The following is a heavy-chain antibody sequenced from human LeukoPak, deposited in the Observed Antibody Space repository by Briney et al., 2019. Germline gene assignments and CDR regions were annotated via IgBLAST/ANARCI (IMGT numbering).Heavy chain of an antibody. V-gene: IGHV4-34*01. Sequence: SGTLSLTCAIYGGSFSHYYWSWIRQPPGKGLEWVGEIHPSGSTSFNPSLESRVSISKDTSKNQFSLKLTSVTAADTAVYYCSRGSDESKTGDYWGQGTLVTVSS. J-gene: IGHJ4*02. D-gene: IGHD6-25*01. CDR2: IHPSGST. CDR3: SRGSDESKTGDY. CDR1: GGSFSHYY.